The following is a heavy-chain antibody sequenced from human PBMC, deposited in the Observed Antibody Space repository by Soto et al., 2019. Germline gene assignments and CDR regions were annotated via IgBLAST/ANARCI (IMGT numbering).Heavy chain of an antibody. CDR2: IYPADSDT. V-gene: IGHV5-51*01. J-gene: IGHJ3*02. D-gene: IGHD4-17*01. CDR3: ARAYGARFDI. Sequence: GESLKISCKGSGYIFSTNWIGWVRQMPGKGLEWMGIIYPADSDTRYSPSFQGQVTISADKSISTAYLQWSSLKAPDTAMYYCARAYGARFDIWGQGTMVTVSS. CDR1: GYIFSTNW.